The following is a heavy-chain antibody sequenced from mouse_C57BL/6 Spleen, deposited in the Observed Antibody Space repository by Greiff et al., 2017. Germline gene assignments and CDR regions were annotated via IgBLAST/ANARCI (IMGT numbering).Heavy chain of an antibody. CDR2: ISGGGGNT. CDR1: GFTFSSYT. Sequence: EVMLVEPGGGLVKPGGSLKLSCAASGFTFSSYTMSWVRQTPEKRLEWVATISGGGGNTYYPDSVKGRFTISRDNAKNTLYLQMSGLRSEDTALYYCARRGYSNYRYFDVWGTGTTVTVSS. D-gene: IGHD2-5*01. V-gene: IGHV5-9*01. J-gene: IGHJ1*03. CDR3: ARRGYSNYRYFDV.